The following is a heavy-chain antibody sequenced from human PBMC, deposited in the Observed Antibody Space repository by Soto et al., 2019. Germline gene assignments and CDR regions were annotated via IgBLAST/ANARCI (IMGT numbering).Heavy chain of an antibody. CDR1: GGSLSGYS. V-gene: IGHV4-34*01. CDR2: INHSGGT. Sequence: PSETLSLTCAVYGGSLSGYSWSWIRQPPGKGLEWIGEINHSGGTNYNPSLKSRVTMSGDTSKNQFSLRVTSVTAADTAVYYCARGLSSYSHYDMDVWGQGTTVTVSS. CDR3: ARGLSSYSHYDMDV. J-gene: IGHJ6*02. D-gene: IGHD3-10*01.